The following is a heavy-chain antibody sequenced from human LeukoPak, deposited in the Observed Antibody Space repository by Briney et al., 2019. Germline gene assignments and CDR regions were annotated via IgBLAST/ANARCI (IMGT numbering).Heavy chain of an antibody. V-gene: IGHV4-38-2*02. CDR2: IYHSGST. CDR1: GYSISSGYY. D-gene: IGHD3-3*01. CDR3: ARVADFWRSGYYYMDV. Sequence: SETLSLTCTVSGYSISSGYYWGWIRPPPGKGLEWIGSIYHSGSTYYNPSLKSRVTISVDTSKNQFSLKLSSVTAADTAVYYCARVADFWRSGYYYMDVWGKGTTVTVSS. J-gene: IGHJ6*03.